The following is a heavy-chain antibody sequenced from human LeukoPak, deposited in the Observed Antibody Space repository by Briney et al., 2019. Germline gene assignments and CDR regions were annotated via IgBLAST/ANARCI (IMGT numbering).Heavy chain of an antibody. CDR1: GFTFSSYS. J-gene: IGHJ4*02. D-gene: IGHD3-22*01. CDR2: ITSSSTFI. Sequence: GGSLRLSCVVSGFTFSSYSMNWVRQAPGKGLEWVSSITSSSTFIYYAGSVRGRFTISRDNAKNSLYLQMNSLRVEDTAVYYCAKLGSERVGYYYDSSGLDYWGQGTLVTVSS. V-gene: IGHV3-21*01. CDR3: AKLGSERVGYYYDSSGLDY.